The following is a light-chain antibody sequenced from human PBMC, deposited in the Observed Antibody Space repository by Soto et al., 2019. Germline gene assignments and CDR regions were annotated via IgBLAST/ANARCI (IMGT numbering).Light chain of an antibody. CDR3: LQHNTYPRT. Sequence: DIQMTQSPSAMSASVGDRVTITCRASQGINNNLAWFQQKPGKVPERLMYLASTLESGVPSRFSGSGSGTEFTLTISSLQAEDFATYYCLQHNTYPRTFGQGTKVEVK. CDR2: LAS. CDR1: QGINNN. J-gene: IGKJ1*01. V-gene: IGKV1-17*03.